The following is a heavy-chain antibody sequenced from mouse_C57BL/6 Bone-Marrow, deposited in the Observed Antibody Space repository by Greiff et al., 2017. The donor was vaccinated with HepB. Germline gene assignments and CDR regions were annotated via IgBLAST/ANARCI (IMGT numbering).Heavy chain of an antibody. J-gene: IGHJ4*01. V-gene: IGHV5-6*02. CDR2: ISSGGSYT. CDR3: ARNRGIYDDYYAMDY. Sequence: EVMLVESGGDLVKPGGSLKLSCAASGFTFSSYGMSWVRQTPDKRLEWVATISSGGSYTYYPDSVTGRVTISRDNAKNTLYLQMSSLKSEDTAMYYCARNRGIYDDYYAMDYWGQGTSVTVSS. D-gene: IGHD2-1*01. CDR1: GFTFSSYG.